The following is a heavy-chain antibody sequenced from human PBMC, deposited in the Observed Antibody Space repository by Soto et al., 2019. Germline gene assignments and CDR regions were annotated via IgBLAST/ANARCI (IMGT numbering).Heavy chain of an antibody. V-gene: IGHV3-48*03. Sequence: EVQLVESGGGLVQPGGSLRLSCAASGFTFSTYEMNWVRQAPGKGLEWLSYVSGDGNTIYYADSVKGRLTISRDKAKNSLYLRMNSLRGEDTAVYYCVRDRCGFGTTWLDPWGQGTLVTVSS. CDR2: VSGDGNTI. D-gene: IGHD1-7*01. J-gene: IGHJ5*02. CDR3: VRDRCGFGTTWLDP. CDR1: GFTFSTYE.